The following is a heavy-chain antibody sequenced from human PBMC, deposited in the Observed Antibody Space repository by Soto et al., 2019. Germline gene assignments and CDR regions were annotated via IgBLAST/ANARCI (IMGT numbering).Heavy chain of an antibody. D-gene: IGHD6-13*01. CDR1: GGSISSSSYY. Sequence: KPSETLSLTCTVSGGSISSSSYYWGWIRQPPGKGLEWIGSIYYSGSTYYNPSLKSRVTISVDTSKNQFSLKLSSVTAADTAVYYCARLSSSWYTIDYWGQGTLVTVSS. CDR2: IYYSGST. J-gene: IGHJ4*02. V-gene: IGHV4-39*01. CDR3: ARLSSSWYTIDY.